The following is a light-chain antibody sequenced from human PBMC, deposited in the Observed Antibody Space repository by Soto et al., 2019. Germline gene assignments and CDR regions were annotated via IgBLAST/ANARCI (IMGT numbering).Light chain of an antibody. CDR3: QQYGSSRT. Sequence: EIVLTQSPGTLSLSPGERATLSCRASESVSSTDLAWYQQKPGQAPRLLIYGASSRATGVPGRFSGSGSGTDFTLTISRLEPEDFALYYCQQYGSSRTFGQGTRVEIK. CDR1: ESVSSTD. V-gene: IGKV3-20*01. J-gene: IGKJ1*01. CDR2: GAS.